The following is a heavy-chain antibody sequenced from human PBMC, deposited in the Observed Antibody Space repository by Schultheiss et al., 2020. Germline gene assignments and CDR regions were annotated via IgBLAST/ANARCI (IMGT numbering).Heavy chain of an antibody. CDR3: ASRNYDILTGPLGYGMDV. V-gene: IGHV3-74*01. CDR1: GFTFDDYA. Sequence: GGSLRLSCAASGFTFDDYAMHWVRQAPGKGLVWVSRINSDGSSTSYADSVKGRFTISRDNSKNTLYLQMNSLRAEDTAVYYCASRNYDILTGPLGYGMDVWGQGTTVTVSS. J-gene: IGHJ6*02. D-gene: IGHD3-9*01. CDR2: INSDGSST.